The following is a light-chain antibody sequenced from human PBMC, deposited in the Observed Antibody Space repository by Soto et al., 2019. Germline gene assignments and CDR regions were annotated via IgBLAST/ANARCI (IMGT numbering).Light chain of an antibody. Sequence: DIQMTQSPSTLSASVGDRVTITCRASQSISSWLAWYQQKPGKAPKLLIYDASSLESGVPPRFSGSGSGTVFTLTISSLQPDDFATYYCQQYNSYSQTFGQGTKVEIK. CDR1: QSISSW. J-gene: IGKJ1*01. V-gene: IGKV1-5*01. CDR2: DAS. CDR3: QQYNSYSQT.